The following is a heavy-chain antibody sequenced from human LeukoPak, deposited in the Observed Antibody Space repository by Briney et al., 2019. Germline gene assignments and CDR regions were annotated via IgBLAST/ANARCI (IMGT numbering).Heavy chain of an antibody. Sequence: ASVKVSCRASGYTFTGYYVHWVRQAPGQGLEWMGWINPNTGDTNYAQKFQGRVTMTRDTSINTAYMDLSGLRSDDTAVYYCSRYYRYFDYWGQGTLVTVSS. V-gene: IGHV1-2*02. CDR1: GYTFTGYY. CDR3: SRYYRYFDY. CDR2: INPNTGDT. D-gene: IGHD3-10*01. J-gene: IGHJ4*02.